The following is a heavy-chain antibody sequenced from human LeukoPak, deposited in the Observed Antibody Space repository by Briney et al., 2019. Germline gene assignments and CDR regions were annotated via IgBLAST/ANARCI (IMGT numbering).Heavy chain of an antibody. CDR1: GFTFSTYA. CDR2: ISSNGGST. D-gene: IGHD6-13*01. CDR3: VNGDQSSWYRTLLY. V-gene: IGHV3-64D*06. Sequence: GGSLRLSCSASGFTFSTYAMHWVRQAPGKGLEYVSAISSNGGSTYYADSAKGRFTISRDNSKNTLYLQMSSLRAEDTATYYCVNGDQSSWYRTLLYWGQGTLVTVSS. J-gene: IGHJ4*02.